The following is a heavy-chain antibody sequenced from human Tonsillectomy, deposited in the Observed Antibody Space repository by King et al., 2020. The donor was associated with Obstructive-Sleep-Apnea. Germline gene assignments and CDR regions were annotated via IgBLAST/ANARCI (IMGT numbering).Heavy chain of an antibody. CDR2: GNSNTHGGTT. Sequence: VQLVESGGGLVKPGGSLRISCTASGFTFINAWMSCVRQVPWKGLEWGGRGNSNTHGGTTDYAVPVKGRFTISRDDSTNTQYLQMTSLKTEETAIDYCSTEPLGRAYSGRPAYFQYWGQGTLVTVSS. D-gene: IGHD1-26*01. V-gene: IGHV3-15*01. CDR3: STEPLGRAYSGRPAYFQY. CDR1: GFTFINAW. J-gene: IGHJ1*01.